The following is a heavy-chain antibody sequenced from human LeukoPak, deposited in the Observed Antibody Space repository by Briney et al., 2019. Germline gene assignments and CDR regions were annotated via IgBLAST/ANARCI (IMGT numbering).Heavy chain of an antibody. CDR1: GFTVSSNY. Sequence: GGSLRLSCAASGFTVSSNYMSWVRQAPGKGLEWVSVIYSGGSTYYADSVKGRFTISRDNSKNTLYLQMNSLRAEDTAVYYCARAAPRRLFDYWGQGTLVTVSS. V-gene: IGHV3-53*01. CDR3: ARAAPRRLFDY. CDR2: IYSGGST. J-gene: IGHJ4*02.